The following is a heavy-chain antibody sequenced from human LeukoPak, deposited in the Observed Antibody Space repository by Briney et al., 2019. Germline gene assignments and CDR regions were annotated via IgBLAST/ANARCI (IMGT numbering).Heavy chain of an antibody. D-gene: IGHD3-9*01. J-gene: IGHJ5*02. V-gene: IGHV4-59*08. CDR1: GGSISSYY. CDR3: ARQCSDSLTTRIWFDP. CDR2: IYYSGST. Sequence: SETLSLTCTVSGGSISSYYWSWIPQPPGKGLEWSGYIYYSGSTNYNPSLKSRATISVDTFKNQFCLKLSSVTAADTAVYYCARQCSDSLTTRIWFDPWGQGTLVTVSS.